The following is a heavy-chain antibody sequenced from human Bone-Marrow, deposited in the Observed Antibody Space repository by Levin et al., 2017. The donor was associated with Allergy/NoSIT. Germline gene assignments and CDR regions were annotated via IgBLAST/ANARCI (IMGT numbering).Heavy chain of an antibody. V-gene: IGHV3-15*01. CDR3: TTGLNCGGDCSFYPFDY. D-gene: IGHD2-21*02. CDR1: GFTFSNAW. CDR2: IKSKTDGGTT. Sequence: PGESLKISCAASGFTFSNAWMSWVRQAPGKGLEWVGRIKSKTDGGTTDYAAPVKGRFTISRDDSKNTLYLQMNSLKTEDTAVYYCTTGLNCGGDCSFYPFDYWGQGTLVTVSS. J-gene: IGHJ4*02.